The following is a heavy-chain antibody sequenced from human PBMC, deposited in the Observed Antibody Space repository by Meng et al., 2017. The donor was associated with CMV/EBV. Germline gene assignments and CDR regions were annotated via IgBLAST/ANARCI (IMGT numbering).Heavy chain of an antibody. V-gene: IGHV3-11*01. D-gene: IGHD6-13*01. J-gene: IGHJ4*02. CDR1: GSTFSDYY. Sequence: SGSTFSDYYMNWIRQAPGKGLEWVSYISSSGSTIYYADSVKGRFTISRDNAKNSLYLQMNSLRAEDTAVYYCARGGRGSSSWPLDYWGQGTLVTVSS. CDR2: ISSSGSTI. CDR3: ARGGRGSSSWPLDY.